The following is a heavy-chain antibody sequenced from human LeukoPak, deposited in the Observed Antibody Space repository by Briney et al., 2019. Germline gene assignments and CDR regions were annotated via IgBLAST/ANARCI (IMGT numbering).Heavy chain of an antibody. CDR3: AKWPEGAMDYFDY. Sequence: GGSLRLSCAASGFSFSSYAMTWARQAPVKGLEWVSAISGAGTRTYYADSVKGRFTISRDNSKNTLYLEMSSLRVEDTAIYYCAKWPEGAMDYFDYWGQGTLVTVSS. D-gene: IGHD3-16*01. J-gene: IGHJ4*02. CDR2: ISGAGTRT. CDR1: GFSFSSYA. V-gene: IGHV3-23*01.